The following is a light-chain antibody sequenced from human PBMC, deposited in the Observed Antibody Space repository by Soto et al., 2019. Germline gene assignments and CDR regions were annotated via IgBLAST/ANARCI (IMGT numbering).Light chain of an antibody. J-gene: IGLJ2*01. CDR3: AAWDDSLSGPV. CDR1: SSNIGNSY. CDR2: MND. Sequence: QSVLTQPPSASGTPGQRVTISCSGSSSNIGNSYVYWYQQLPGTAPKLLLYMNDQRPSGVPDRVSGSKSATSASLAISGLRSEDEADYYCAAWDDSLSGPVFGGGTQLTVL. V-gene: IGLV1-47*01.